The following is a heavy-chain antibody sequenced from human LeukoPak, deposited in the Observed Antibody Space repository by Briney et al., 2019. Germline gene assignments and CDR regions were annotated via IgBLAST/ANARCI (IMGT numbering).Heavy chain of an antibody. J-gene: IGHJ4*02. V-gene: IGHV4-34*01. CDR1: GGSFSGYY. CDR3: ARGRTGPGDY. D-gene: IGHD1-1*01. CDR2: INHSGST. Sequence: SETLSLTCAVYGGSFSGYYWSWIRQPPGKGLEWIGEINHSGSTNYNSSLKSRVTISVDTSKNQFSLKLSSVTAADTAVYYCARGRTGPGDYWGQGTLVTVSS.